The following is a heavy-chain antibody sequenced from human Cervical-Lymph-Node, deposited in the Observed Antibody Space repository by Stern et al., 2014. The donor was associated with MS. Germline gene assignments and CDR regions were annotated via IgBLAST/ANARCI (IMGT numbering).Heavy chain of an antibody. CDR3: ARGRDSSGYYYGGIFDF. CDR2: IIPIYGKA. D-gene: IGHD3-22*01. Sequence: VHLVESGAEVKKPGSSVKVSCKTSGGTFSSYSINWVRQAPGQGLELVGGIIPIYGKADYAQRFQGRVTITADESTSTSYMELRSLTSEDTAVYYCARGRDSSGYYYGGIFDFWGQGTLVTVSS. J-gene: IGHJ4*02. V-gene: IGHV1-69*01. CDR1: GGTFSSYS.